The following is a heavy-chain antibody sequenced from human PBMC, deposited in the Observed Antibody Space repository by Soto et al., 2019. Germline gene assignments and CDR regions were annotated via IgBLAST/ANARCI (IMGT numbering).Heavy chain of an antibody. Sequence: QVQLVQSGAEVKKPGSSVKVSCKASGGTFSSYAISWVRQAPGQGLEWMGGIIPIFGTANYAQKFQGRVTITADEPTSTAYMELSSLRSEDTAVYYCARDGRYCSSTSCYTNWFDPWGQGTLVTVSS. CDR2: IIPIFGTA. D-gene: IGHD2-2*02. CDR3: ARDGRYCSSTSCYTNWFDP. V-gene: IGHV1-69*01. CDR1: GGTFSSYA. J-gene: IGHJ5*02.